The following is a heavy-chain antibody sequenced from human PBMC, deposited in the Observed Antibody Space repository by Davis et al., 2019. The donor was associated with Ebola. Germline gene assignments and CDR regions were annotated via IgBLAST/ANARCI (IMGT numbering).Heavy chain of an antibody. CDR1: GLTFTDYS. J-gene: IGHJ4*02. Sequence: GESLKISCAASGLTFTDYSMNWVRQAPGKGLEWVAVISYDGKDKSYADSVKGRFTISRDNSKNTVYLQMNSLRAEDTGVFYCALPPGPVDAYWGQGTLVTVSS. V-gene: IGHV3-30*03. CDR3: ALPPGPVDAY. CDR2: ISYDGKDK.